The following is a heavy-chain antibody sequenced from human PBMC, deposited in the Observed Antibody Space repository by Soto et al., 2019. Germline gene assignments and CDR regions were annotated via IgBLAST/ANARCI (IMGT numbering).Heavy chain of an antibody. Sequence: QVQLVQSGAEVKKPGASVKVSCKASGYTFTGYYMHWVRQAPGQGLEWMGWINPNSGGTNYAQKLQGWVTMTRDTAISTAYMELSRLRSDDTAVYYCARDARGDEAPMDYWGQGTLVTVSS. V-gene: IGHV1-2*04. J-gene: IGHJ4*02. CDR1: GYTFTGYY. CDR3: ARDARGDEAPMDY. CDR2: INPNSGGT. D-gene: IGHD3-10*01.